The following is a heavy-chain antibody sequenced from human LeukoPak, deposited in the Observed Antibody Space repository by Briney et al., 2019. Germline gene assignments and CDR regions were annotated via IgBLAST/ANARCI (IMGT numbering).Heavy chain of an antibody. CDR3: ARDKKSGESSEIDY. J-gene: IGHJ4*02. CDR2: INRDGSTT. V-gene: IGHV3-74*03. D-gene: IGHD3-10*01. Sequence: GGSLRLPCAASGFTFSNYWVHWVRQAPGKGLVWVSRINRDGSTTKYADSVKGRFTVSRDNAKNTLNLQMNSLRAEDTAVYYCARDKKSGESSEIDYWGQGTLVTVSS. CDR1: GFTFSNYW.